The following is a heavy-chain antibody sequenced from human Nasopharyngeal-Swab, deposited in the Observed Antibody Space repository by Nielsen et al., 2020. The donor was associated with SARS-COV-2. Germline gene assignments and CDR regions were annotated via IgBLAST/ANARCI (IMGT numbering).Heavy chain of an antibody. V-gene: IGHV3-30*04. Sequence: GESLKISCAASGFTFSRYAMHWVRQAPGKGLEWVAVISFAGTNKYYTDSVKGRFTISRDDSKNTLYLLMDNLRPDDTAVYYCARDPTVTTFNWLDPWGQGTLVTVPS. D-gene: IGHD4-17*01. J-gene: IGHJ5*02. CDR2: ISFAGTNK. CDR1: GFTFSRYA. CDR3: ARDPTVTTFNWLDP.